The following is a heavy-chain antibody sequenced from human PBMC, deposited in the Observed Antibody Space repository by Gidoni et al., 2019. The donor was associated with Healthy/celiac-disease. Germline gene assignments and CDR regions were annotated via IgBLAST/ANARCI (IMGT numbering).Heavy chain of an antibody. Sequence: EVQLVESGGGLVQPGRSLRLSCAASGFTFDDYAMHWVRQAPGKGLEWVSGISWNSGSIGYADSVKGRFTISRDNAKNSLYLQMNSLRAEDTALYYCAKARRYSSGWYSIWGQGTLVTVSS. D-gene: IGHD6-19*01. CDR1: GFTFDDYA. CDR3: AKARRYSSGWYSI. V-gene: IGHV3-9*01. CDR2: ISWNSGSI. J-gene: IGHJ4*02.